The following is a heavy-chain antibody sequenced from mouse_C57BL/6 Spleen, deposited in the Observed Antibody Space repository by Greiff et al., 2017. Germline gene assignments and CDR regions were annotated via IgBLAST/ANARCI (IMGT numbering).Heavy chain of an antibody. J-gene: IGHJ4*01. V-gene: IGHV1-81*01. Sequence: VKLMESGAELARPGASVKLSCKASGYTFTSYGISWVKQRTGQGLEWIGEIYPRSGNTYYNEKFKGKATLTADKSSSTAYMGLRSLTSEDSAVYFCAMGMDYWGQGTSVTVSS. CDR3: AMGMDY. CDR1: GYTFTSYG. CDR2: IYPRSGNT.